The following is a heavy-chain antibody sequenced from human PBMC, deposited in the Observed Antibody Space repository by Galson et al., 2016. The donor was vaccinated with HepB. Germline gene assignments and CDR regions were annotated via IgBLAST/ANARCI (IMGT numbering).Heavy chain of an antibody. V-gene: IGHV1-46*01. Sequence: SCKASGYTFTSFYMHWVRQAPGQGPEWMGVINPGGGVTSYAQKFRGRVTLTRDTSTSTVYVELSSVRVEDTAVYYCARGPSGPAPRNALDLWGQGTLVTVSS. CDR2: INPGGGVT. J-gene: IGHJ3*01. CDR3: ARGPSGPAPRNALDL. CDR1: GYTFTSFY.